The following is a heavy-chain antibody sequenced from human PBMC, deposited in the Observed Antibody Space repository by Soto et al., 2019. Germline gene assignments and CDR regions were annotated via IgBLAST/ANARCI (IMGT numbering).Heavy chain of an antibody. CDR2: IYYSGST. Sequence: PSETLSLTCTVSGGSINSNNYYWCWIRQPPGKGLEWIGSIYYSGSTYHNPSLKSRVTISVDTSKNQFSLKLSSVTAADTAVYYCARHDDYSTRFDYWGQGTLVTVSS. CDR3: ARHDDYSTRFDY. J-gene: IGHJ4*02. V-gene: IGHV4-39*01. CDR1: GGSINSNNYY. D-gene: IGHD3-16*01.